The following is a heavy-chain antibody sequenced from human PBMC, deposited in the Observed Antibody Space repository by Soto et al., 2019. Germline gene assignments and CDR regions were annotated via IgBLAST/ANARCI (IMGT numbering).Heavy chain of an antibody. Sequence: GGSLRLSCAASGFTFSSYSMNWVRQAPGKGLEWVSSISSSSSYIYYADSVKGRFTISRDNAKNSLYLQMNSLRAEDTAVYYCARGARMRETRLFFDYWGQGTLVTVSS. CDR1: GFTFSSYS. D-gene: IGHD2-21*01. J-gene: IGHJ4*02. CDR2: ISSSSSYI. CDR3: ARGARMRETRLFFDY. V-gene: IGHV3-21*01.